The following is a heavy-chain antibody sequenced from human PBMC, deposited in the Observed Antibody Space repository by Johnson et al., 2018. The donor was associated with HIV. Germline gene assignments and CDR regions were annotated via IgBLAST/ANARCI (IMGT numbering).Heavy chain of an antibody. D-gene: IGHD2-15*01. CDR3: AKRLISGGHGNRTFDI. J-gene: IGHJ3*02. V-gene: IGHV3-13*01. CDR2: IGTAGDT. Sequence: VQLVESGGGLVQPGGSLRLSCAASGFTFNSYDMPWVRQPTGKGLEWVSGIGTAGDTNYSGSVKGRFTISRVNSKNTLYLQMNSLRAEDTAVYYCAKRLISGGHGNRTFDIWGQGTMVTVSS. CDR1: GFTFNSYD.